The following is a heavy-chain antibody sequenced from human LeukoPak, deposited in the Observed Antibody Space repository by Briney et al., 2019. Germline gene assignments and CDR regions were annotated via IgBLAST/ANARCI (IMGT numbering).Heavy chain of an antibody. D-gene: IGHD6-13*01. CDR3: ASDIAVAGALVY. V-gene: IGHV3-21*01. CDR1: GFTFRTYN. CDR2: ISSTSTYI. J-gene: IGHJ4*02. Sequence: GGSLRLSCAASGFTFRTYNMNWVRQAPGKGLEWVSCISSTSTYISYADSVKGRFIISRDNAKNLLYLQMNSLRAEDTAVYYCASDIAVAGALVYWGQGTLVTVSS.